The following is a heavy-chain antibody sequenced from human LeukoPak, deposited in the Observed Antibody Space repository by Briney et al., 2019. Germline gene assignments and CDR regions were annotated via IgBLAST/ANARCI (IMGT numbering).Heavy chain of an antibody. V-gene: IGHV4-38-2*02. D-gene: IGHD3-22*01. J-gene: IGHJ5*02. Sequence: SETLSLTCTVSGYSIGSGYYWGWIRQPPGKGLEWIGSIYHSGSTYYNPSLKSRVTISVDTSKNQFSLKLSSVTAADTAVYYCARGYDGSSGSENSWFDPWGQGTLVTVSS. CDR2: IYHSGST. CDR1: GYSIGSGYY. CDR3: ARGYDGSSGSENSWFDP.